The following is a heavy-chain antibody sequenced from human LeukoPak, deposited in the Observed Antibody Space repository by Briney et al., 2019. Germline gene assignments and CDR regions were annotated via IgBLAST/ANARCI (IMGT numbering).Heavy chain of an antibody. D-gene: IGHD6-19*01. CDR3: AKTTTGYSSGRFSGWPVDY. Sequence: GGSLRLSCAASGFTFSSYAMYWVRQAPGKGLEWVSGIFGSGGSTHYADSVKGRFTISRDNSKNTVYLQMNSLRAEDTAVYYCAKTTTGYSSGRFSGWPVDYWGQGTLVTVSS. V-gene: IGHV3-23*01. CDR2: IFGSGGST. CDR1: GFTFSSYA. J-gene: IGHJ4*02.